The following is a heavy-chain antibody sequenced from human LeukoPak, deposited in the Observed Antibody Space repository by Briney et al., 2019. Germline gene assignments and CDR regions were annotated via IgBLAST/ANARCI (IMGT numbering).Heavy chain of an antibody. J-gene: IGHJ4*02. CDR1: GFTFRSFG. CDR3: ARVEDYDILTGFDY. V-gene: IGHV3-48*04. CDR2: ITASSGTT. Sequence: GGSLRLSCAASGFTFRSFGMTWVRQAPGKGLEWVSGITASSGTTYYADSVKGRFTISRDNAKNSLYLQMNSLRAEDTAVYYCARVEDYDILTGFDYWGQGTLVTVSS. D-gene: IGHD3-9*01.